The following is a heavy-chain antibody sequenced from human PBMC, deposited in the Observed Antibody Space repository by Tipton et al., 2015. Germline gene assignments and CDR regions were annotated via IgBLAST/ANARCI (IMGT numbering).Heavy chain of an antibody. D-gene: IGHD1-20*01. Sequence: SLRLSCAASGFTFSNYWMTWVRQAPGKGLEWVANIKPDGSESYYVDSVKGRFTISRDNAKNSLYLQMNSLRDEDTAVYYCARVELTGTTQPVDYWGQGPLVTVSS. J-gene: IGHJ4*02. CDR1: GFTFSNYW. CDR3: ARVELTGTTQPVDY. CDR2: IKPDGSES. V-gene: IGHV3-7*01.